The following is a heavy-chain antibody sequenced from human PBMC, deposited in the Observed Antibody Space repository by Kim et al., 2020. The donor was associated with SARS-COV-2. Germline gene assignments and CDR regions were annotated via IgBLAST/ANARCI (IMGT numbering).Heavy chain of an antibody. V-gene: IGHV3-15*01. CDR2: IKSKTDGGTT. CDR1: GFTFSNAW. D-gene: IGHD1-26*01. J-gene: IGHJ4*02. Sequence: GGSLRLSCAASGFTFSNAWMSWVRQAPGKGLEWVGRIKSKTDGGTTDYAAPVKGRFTISRDDSKNTLYLQMNSLKTEDTAVYYCTTVAPGLGAIANLGWGQGTLVTVSS. CDR3: TTVAPGLGAIANLG.